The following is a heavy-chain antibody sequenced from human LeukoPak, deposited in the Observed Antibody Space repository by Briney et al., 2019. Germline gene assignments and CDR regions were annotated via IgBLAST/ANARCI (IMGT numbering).Heavy chain of an antibody. Sequence: GGSLRLSFAASGFTFSSYSMNWVRQAPGKGLEWVSYISSSSSTIYYADSVKGRFTISRDNAKNSLYLQMNSLRAEDTAVYYCARDGGTFRYWGQGTLVTVSS. D-gene: IGHD3-16*01. CDR3: ARDGGTFRY. CDR1: GFTFSSYS. V-gene: IGHV3-48*04. CDR2: ISSSSSTI. J-gene: IGHJ4*02.